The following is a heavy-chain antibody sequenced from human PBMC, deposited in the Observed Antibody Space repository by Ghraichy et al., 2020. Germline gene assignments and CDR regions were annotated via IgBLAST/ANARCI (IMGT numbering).Heavy chain of an antibody. V-gene: IGHV3-43*02. J-gene: IGHJ4*02. Sequence: LSLTCAASGFTFDDYAMHWVRQAPGKGLEWVSLISGDGGSTYYADSVKGRFTISRDNSKNSLYLQMNSLRTEDTALYYCAKDISYSGYDCLDYWGQGTLVTVSS. CDR1: GFTFDDYA. D-gene: IGHD5-12*01. CDR2: ISGDGGST. CDR3: AKDISYSGYDCLDY.